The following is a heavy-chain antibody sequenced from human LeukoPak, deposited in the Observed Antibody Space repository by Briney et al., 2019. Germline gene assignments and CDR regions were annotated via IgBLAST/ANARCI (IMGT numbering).Heavy chain of an antibody. CDR2: IYYSGST. J-gene: IGHJ4*02. CDR1: GGSISSGGYY. CDR3: ARVYYDSSGYYHRAFDY. D-gene: IGHD3-22*01. V-gene: IGHV4-31*03. Sequence: PSETLSLTCTVSGGSISSGGYYWSWIRPHPGKGLEWIGYIYYSGSTYYNPSLKSRVTISVDTSKNQFSLKLSSVTAADTAVYYCARVYYDSSGYYHRAFDYWGQETLVTVSS.